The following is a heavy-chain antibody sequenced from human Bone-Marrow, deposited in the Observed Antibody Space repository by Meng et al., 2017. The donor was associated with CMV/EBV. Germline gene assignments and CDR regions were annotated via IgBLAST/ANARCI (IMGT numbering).Heavy chain of an antibody. V-gene: IGHV4-59*12. D-gene: IGHD2-2*01. CDR1: GGSISSYY. CDR2: IYYSGST. Sequence: SETLSLNCTVSGGSISSYYWSWIRQPPGKGLEWIGYIYYSGSTNYNPSLKSRVTISVDTSKNQFSLKLSSVTAADTAVYYCARVFILQQNIVVVPAATTHYFDYWGQGTLVTVSS. J-gene: IGHJ4*02. CDR3: ARVFILQQNIVVVPAATTHYFDY.